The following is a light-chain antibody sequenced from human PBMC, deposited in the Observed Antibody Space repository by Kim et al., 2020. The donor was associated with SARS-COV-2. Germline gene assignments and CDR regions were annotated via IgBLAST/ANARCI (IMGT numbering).Light chain of an antibody. CDR3: QQLSSHPYT. CDR1: QDVSSC. V-gene: IGKV1-9*01. Sequence: SAYRGNRATIPCRASQDVSSCLAWSQQKSGKAPKLRIYAASTLQSGVPSRFSGSRSGTDFTLTISSLQSEDFAAYFCQQLSSHPYTFGQGTKLEI. J-gene: IGKJ2*01. CDR2: AAS.